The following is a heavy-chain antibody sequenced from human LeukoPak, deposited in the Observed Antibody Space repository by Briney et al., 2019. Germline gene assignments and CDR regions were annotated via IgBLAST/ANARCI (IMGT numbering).Heavy chain of an antibody. CDR3: ARSGDYDSSGYFGYFDY. V-gene: IGHV4-34*01. D-gene: IGHD3-22*01. Sequence: SETLSLTCAVYGGSFSGYYWSWIRQPPGKGLEWIGEINHSGSTNYNPSLKSRVTISVDTSKNQFSLKLSSVTAADAAVYYCARSGDYDSSGYFGYFDYWGQGTLVTVSS. J-gene: IGHJ4*02. CDR2: INHSGST. CDR1: GGSFSGYY.